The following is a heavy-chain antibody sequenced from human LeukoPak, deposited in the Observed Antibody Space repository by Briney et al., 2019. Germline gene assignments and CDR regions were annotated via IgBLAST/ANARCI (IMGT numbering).Heavy chain of an antibody. CDR2: IKNDGTVK. CDR3: AKDSYSKGDY. D-gene: IGHD5-18*01. V-gene: IGHV3-7*01. CDR1: GFTFSSYW. Sequence: GGSLRLSCAASGFTFSSYWMSWVRQAPGKGLEWVANIKNDGTVKNYVDSVKGRFTISRDNAKNSLYLQMNSLRAEDTGVYYCAKDSYSKGDYWGQGVLVTVSS. J-gene: IGHJ4*02.